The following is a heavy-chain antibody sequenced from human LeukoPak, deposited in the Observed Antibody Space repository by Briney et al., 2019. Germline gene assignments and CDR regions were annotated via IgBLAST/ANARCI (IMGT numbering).Heavy chain of an antibody. CDR3: ARDFYLTRDPWYFDF. J-gene: IGHJ4*02. CDR2: IYYTGNT. CDR1: GGSISNYY. Sequence: SETLSLTCTVSGGSISNYYWSWIRQSPGKGLEWIGYIYYTGNTNYNPSLESRVIISVDTSKNQFSLKLTSVTAADTAMYYCARDFYLTRDPWYFDFWGQGTLVTVSS. D-gene: IGHD4-11*01. V-gene: IGHV4-59*12.